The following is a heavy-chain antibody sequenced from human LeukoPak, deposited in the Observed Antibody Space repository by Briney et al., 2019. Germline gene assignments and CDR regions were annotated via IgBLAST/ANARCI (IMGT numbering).Heavy chain of an antibody. CDR3: AKDAQIWSGYYHYFDY. V-gene: IGHV3-30*02. Sequence: GGSLRLSCAASGFNISDFWMTWVRQAPGKGLEWVAVIWYGGSNKYYADSVKGRFTISRDNSKNTLYLQMNSLRAEDTAVYYCAKDAQIWSGYYHYFDYWGQGTLVTVSS. D-gene: IGHD3-3*01. J-gene: IGHJ4*02. CDR2: IWYGGSNK. CDR1: GFNISDFW.